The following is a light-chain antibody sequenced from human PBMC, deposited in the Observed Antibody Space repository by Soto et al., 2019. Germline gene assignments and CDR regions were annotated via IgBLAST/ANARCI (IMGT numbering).Light chain of an antibody. CDR2: GAS. J-gene: IGKJ1*01. Sequence: DVQMTQSPSTLSASVGDRVTITCRTSQTINNWLAWYQQKPGNAPKLLIYGASTLESGVPSGFSGNVSGTEFSLTVSSLQPDDFGTYYCHHLTFGQGTKVEVK. V-gene: IGKV1-5*01. CDR1: QTINNW. CDR3: HHLT.